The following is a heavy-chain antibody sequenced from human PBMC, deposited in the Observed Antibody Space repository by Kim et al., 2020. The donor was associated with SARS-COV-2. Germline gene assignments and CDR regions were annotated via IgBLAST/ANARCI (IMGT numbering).Heavy chain of an antibody. Sequence: YSQKFQGRVTITRDTSASTAYMELSSLRSEDTAVYYCARGMGGAARPFDYWGQGTLVTVSS. D-gene: IGHD6-6*01. CDR3: ARGMGGAARPFDY. V-gene: IGHV1-3*01. J-gene: IGHJ4*02.